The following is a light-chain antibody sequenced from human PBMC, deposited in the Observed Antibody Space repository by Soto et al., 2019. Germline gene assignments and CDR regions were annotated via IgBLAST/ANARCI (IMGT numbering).Light chain of an antibody. V-gene: IGLV2-8*01. CDR1: TGDIGNYNL. CDR2: EVN. CDR3: SSHGGNSPYV. J-gene: IGLJ1*01. Sequence: QSALTQPPSASGSPGQSVAISCTGTTGDIGNYNLVSWYQQHPGKAPKLLIFEVNKRPSGVPDRFSGSKSGNTASLTVSGLHAEDEADYYCSSHGGNSPYVFGTGTKLTVL.